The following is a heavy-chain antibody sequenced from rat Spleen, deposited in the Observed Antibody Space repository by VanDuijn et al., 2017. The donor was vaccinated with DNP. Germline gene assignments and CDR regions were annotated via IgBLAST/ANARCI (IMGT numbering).Heavy chain of an antibody. Sequence: EVQLVESGGGLVQPGRSLKLSCAASGFIFSKYGMAWVRQAPTQGLEWVATIFYDDTRTYYRDSVKGRFTLSRDNAKRTLYLQMDSLGSEDTATYYCATLNYYASLSGYFDYWGQGVMVTVSS. CDR1: GFIFSKYG. CDR3: ATLNYYASLSGYFDY. J-gene: IGHJ2*01. D-gene: IGHD1-1*01. CDR2: IFYDDTRT. V-gene: IGHV5-29*01.